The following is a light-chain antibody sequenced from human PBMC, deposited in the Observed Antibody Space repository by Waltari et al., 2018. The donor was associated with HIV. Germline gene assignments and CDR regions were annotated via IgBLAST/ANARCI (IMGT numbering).Light chain of an antibody. CDR1: QSVSRN. CDR2: AAS. J-gene: IGKJ1*01. CDR3: QQYDDWPRT. V-gene: IGKV3-15*01. Sequence: EVVMTQSPATLSVSPGERAALACRASQSVSRNLAWYQQKPGQPPRLLIYAASTRVSGVPVRISGTGSGTEFTLTISSLQSEDFAVYYCQQYDDWPRTFGQGTRVEIK.